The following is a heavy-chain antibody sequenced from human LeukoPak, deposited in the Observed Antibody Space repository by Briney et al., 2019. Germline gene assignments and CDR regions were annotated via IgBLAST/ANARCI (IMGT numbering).Heavy chain of an antibody. CDR3: ARANLYSSGWYRLAENYFDY. Sequence: ASVKVSYKASGYTFTSYAMNWVRQAPGQGLEWMGWINTNTGNPTYAQGFTGRFIFSLDTSVSTAYLQISSLKAEDTAVYYCARANLYSSGWYRLAENYFDYWGQGTLVTVSS. V-gene: IGHV7-4-1*02. CDR1: GYTFTSYA. D-gene: IGHD6-19*01. CDR2: INTNTGNP. J-gene: IGHJ4*02.